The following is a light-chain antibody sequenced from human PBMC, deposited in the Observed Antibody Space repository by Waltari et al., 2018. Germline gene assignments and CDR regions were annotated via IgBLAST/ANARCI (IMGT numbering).Light chain of an antibody. V-gene: IGKV1-17*03. J-gene: IGKJ1*01. CDR1: QTISTY. CDR2: AAS. Sequence: DVQMTQSPSSLSASVGDRVTITCRASQTISTYLAWYQQKPGKVPKLLIYAASSLESGVPSRFSGGGSGTEFTLTISSLQPEDFATYYCQQHNSHPWTFGQGTKVEIK. CDR3: QQHNSHPWT.